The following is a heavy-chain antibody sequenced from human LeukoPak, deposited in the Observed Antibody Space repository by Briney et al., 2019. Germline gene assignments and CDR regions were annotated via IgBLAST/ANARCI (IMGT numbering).Heavy chain of an antibody. CDR2: IKPSGSEK. J-gene: IGHJ4*02. CDR1: GFTFSSYS. V-gene: IGHV3-7*01. CDR3: TKGGSGSSNFWVY. Sequence: GGSLRLSCAASGFTFSSYSMTWVRQAPGKGLEWVASIKPSGSEKFYVDSVKGRFTISRDNAKNSLYLQMNSLRVEDTAVYYCTKGGSGSSNFWVYWGQGTLVTVSS. D-gene: IGHD6-6*01.